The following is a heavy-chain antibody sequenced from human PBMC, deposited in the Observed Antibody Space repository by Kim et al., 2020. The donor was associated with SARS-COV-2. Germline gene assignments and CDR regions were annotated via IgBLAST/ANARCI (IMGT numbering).Heavy chain of an antibody. V-gene: IGHV4-39*01. CDR1: GGSISSSSYY. J-gene: IGHJ4*02. D-gene: IGHD2-2*01. CDR3: ARLALNIVVVPAPDY. Sequence: SETLSLTCTVSGGSISSSSYYWGWIRQPPGKGLEWIGSIYYSGSTYYNPSLKSRVTISVDTSKNQFSLKLSSVTAADTAVYYCARLALNIVVVPAPDYWGQGTLVTVSS. CDR2: IYYSGST.